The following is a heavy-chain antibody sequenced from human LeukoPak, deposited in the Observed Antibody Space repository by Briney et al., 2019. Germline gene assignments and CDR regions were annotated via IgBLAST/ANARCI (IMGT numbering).Heavy chain of an antibody. CDR3: ARGYSSGWYYFDY. Sequence: ASVKVSCKASGYTFTGYYMHWVRQAPGQGLEWMGWINPNSGGTNYAQKFQGRVTMTRDTSISTAYMELCRLRSDDTAVYYCARGYSSGWYYFDYWGQGTLVTVSS. D-gene: IGHD6-19*01. CDR1: GYTFTGYY. V-gene: IGHV1-2*02. CDR2: INPNSGGT. J-gene: IGHJ4*02.